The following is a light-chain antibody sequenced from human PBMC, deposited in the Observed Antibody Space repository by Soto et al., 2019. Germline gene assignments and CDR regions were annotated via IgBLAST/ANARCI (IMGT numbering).Light chain of an antibody. CDR2: DTD. Sequence: QAVVTQEPSLTVSPGGTVTLTCGSSTGTVTSDHHPFWFQQKPGQAPRALIDDTDTKHSWTPARFSGSLLGGKAALTLSGAQPDDEADYYCLLAYTGARVFGGGTKLTVL. J-gene: IGLJ2*01. V-gene: IGLV7-46*01. CDR1: TGTVTSDHH. CDR3: LLAYTGARV.